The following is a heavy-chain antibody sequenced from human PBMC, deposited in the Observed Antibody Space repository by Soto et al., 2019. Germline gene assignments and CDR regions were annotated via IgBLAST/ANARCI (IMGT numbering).Heavy chain of an antibody. D-gene: IGHD4-4*01. V-gene: IGHV3-7*03. J-gene: IGHJ4*02. Sequence: GGSLRLSCEASGFTFSGYWMSWVRQAPGKGLEWVADIKHDGSVQYYVDSVKGRFTISRDNAKKLLYLQMNGLRAEDTALYYCASAPYSNGLYRFDLWGQGTLVTVSS. CDR2: IKHDGSVQ. CDR1: GFTFSGYW. CDR3: ASAPYSNGLYRFDL.